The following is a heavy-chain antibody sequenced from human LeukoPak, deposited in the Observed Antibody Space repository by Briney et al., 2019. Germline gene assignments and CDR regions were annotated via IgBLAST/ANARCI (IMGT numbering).Heavy chain of an antibody. CDR2: IIPIFGTA. CDR1: GGTFSSYA. D-gene: IGHD1-26*01. CDR3: ARGNQWELPEFDY. J-gene: IGHJ4*02. V-gene: IGHV1-69*13. Sequence: VASVKVSCKASGGTFSSYAISWVRQAPGQGLEWTGGIIPIFGTANYAQKFQGRVTITADESTSTAYTELSSLRSEDTAVYYCARGNQWELPEFDYWGQGTLVTVSS.